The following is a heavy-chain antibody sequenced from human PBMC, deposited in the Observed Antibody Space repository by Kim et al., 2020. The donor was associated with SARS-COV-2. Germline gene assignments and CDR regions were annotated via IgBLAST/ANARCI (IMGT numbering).Heavy chain of an antibody. CDR3: AAETKVGGWPLPYGMDV. J-gene: IGHJ6*02. D-gene: IGHD6-19*01. CDR2: IVVGSGNT. Sequence: SVKVSCKASGFTFTSSAVQWVRQARGQRLEWIGWIVVGSGNTNYAQKFQERVTITRDMSTSTAYMELSSLRSEDTAVYYCAAETKVGGWPLPYGMDVWGQGTTVTVSS. V-gene: IGHV1-58*01. CDR1: GFTFTSSA.